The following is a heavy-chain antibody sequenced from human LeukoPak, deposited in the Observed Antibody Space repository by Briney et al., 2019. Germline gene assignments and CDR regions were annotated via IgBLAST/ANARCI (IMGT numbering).Heavy chain of an antibody. CDR1: GFTFSSYG. J-gene: IGHJ4*02. CDR3: AKGPWRIQLWWFDY. D-gene: IGHD5-18*01. V-gene: IGHV3-30*02. CDR2: IRYDGSNK. Sequence: GGSLRLSCAASGFTFSSYGMHWVRQAPGKGLEWVAFIRYDGSNKYYADSVKGRFTISRDNSKNTLYLQMNSLRAEDTAVYYCAKGPWRIQLWWFDYWGQGTLVTVSS.